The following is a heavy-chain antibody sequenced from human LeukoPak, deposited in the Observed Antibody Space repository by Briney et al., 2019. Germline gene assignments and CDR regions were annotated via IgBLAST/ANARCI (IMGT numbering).Heavy chain of an antibody. CDR1: GYTFTSNG. Sequence: ASVKVSCKASGYTFTSNGIYWVRQAPGQGLEWMGWISAHNGDTNYAQKFQGRVTMTADTSTSTAYMELRSLRSDDTAVYYCAREIVAGRGYYFYYRGVWGSGTTVTVSS. D-gene: IGHD3-22*01. CDR2: ISAHNGDT. J-gene: IGHJ6*03. V-gene: IGHV1-18*01. CDR3: AREIVAGRGYYFYYRGV.